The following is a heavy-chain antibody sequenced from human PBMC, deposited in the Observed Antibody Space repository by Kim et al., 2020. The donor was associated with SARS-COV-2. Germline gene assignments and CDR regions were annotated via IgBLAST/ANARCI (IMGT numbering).Heavy chain of an antibody. J-gene: IGHJ6*02. D-gene: IGHD6-19*01. Sequence: GGSLRLSCAASGFTFSSFAMSWVRQAPGKGLEWVSAISGSGGSTYYADSVKGRFTISRDNSKNTLFVQLNSLRAEDTAVYYCAKGLVVAGKLDYYYGLDVWGQGTTVTVSS. CDR3: AKGLVVAGKLDYYYGLDV. V-gene: IGHV3-23*01. CDR2: ISGSGGST. CDR1: GFTFSSFA.